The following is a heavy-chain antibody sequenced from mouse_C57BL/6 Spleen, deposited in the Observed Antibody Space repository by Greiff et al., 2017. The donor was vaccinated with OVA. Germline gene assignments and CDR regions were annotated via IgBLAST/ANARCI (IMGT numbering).Heavy chain of an antibody. V-gene: IGHV1-42*01. D-gene: IGHD1-1*01. CDR2: INPSTGGT. Sequence: EVQLQQSGPELVKPGASVKISCKASGYSFTGYYMNWVKQSPEKSLEWIGEINPSTGGTTYNQKFKAKATLTVDKSSSTAYMQLKSLTSEDSAVYYCARSVYYGSSYWYFDVWGTGTTVTVSS. CDR1: GYSFTGYY. CDR3: ARSVYYGSSYWYFDV. J-gene: IGHJ1*03.